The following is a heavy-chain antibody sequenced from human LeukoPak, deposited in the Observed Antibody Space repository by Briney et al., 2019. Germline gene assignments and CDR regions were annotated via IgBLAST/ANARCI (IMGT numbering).Heavy chain of an antibody. D-gene: IGHD1-14*01. Sequence: SETLSLTCTVSGGSISSYYWSWIRQPPGKGLEWIGYIYYSGSTNYNPSLKSRVTISVDTSKNQFSLKLSSVTAADTAVYYCARHLPRNEWFDPWGQGTLVTVSS. CDR2: IYYSGST. V-gene: IGHV4-59*08. CDR3: ARHLPRNEWFDP. CDR1: GGSISSYY. J-gene: IGHJ5*02.